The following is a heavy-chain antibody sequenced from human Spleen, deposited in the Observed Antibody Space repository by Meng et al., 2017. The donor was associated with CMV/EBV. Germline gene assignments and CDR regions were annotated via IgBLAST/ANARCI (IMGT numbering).Heavy chain of an antibody. CDR2: INQDGSQR. Sequence: GGSLRLSCAASGFHFPTYWMSWVRQAPGKALEWVANINQDGSQRNYVDSVKGRFTISRDNAKNSLYLQMNSLRAEDTAVYYCASGYSSSWSPSGYFDYWGQGTLVTVSS. CDR3: ASGYSSSWSPSGYFDY. J-gene: IGHJ4*02. CDR1: GFHFPTYW. V-gene: IGHV3-7*03. D-gene: IGHD6-13*01.